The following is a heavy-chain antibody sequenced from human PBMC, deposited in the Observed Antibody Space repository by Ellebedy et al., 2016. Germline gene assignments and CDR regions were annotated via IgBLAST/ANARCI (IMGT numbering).Heavy chain of an antibody. V-gene: IGHV1-2*02. Sequence: ASVKVSCKASGYTFTGYYMHWVRQAPGQGLEWMGWINPNSGGTKYAQQFQGRVTLTRDTSINTAYMELSSLRSDDTAVYYCTRGFSIAVAGNWFDPWGQGTLVTVSS. D-gene: IGHD6-19*01. J-gene: IGHJ5*02. CDR1: GYTFTGYY. CDR3: TRGFSIAVAGNWFDP. CDR2: INPNSGGT.